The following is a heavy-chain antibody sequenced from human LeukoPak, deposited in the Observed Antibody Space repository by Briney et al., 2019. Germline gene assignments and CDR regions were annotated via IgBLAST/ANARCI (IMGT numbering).Heavy chain of an antibody. CDR1: GFTFSDYG. V-gene: IGHV3-53*01. CDR3: ARVAPWAFDI. CDR2: IYSGGIT. J-gene: IGHJ3*02. Sequence: PGGSLRLSCAASGFTFSDYGMHWVRQAPGKGLEWVSVIYSGGITYYGDSVKGRFTISRDNSKNTLYLQMNSLRVEDTAVYYCARVAPWAFDIWGQGTMVTVSS.